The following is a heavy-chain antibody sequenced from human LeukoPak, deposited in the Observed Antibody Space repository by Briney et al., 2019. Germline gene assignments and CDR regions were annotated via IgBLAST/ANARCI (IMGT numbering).Heavy chain of an antibody. CDR1: GFTFISYG. CDR2: IWYDGSNK. V-gene: IGHV3-33*01. CDR3: ARDKTTGVDY. Sequence: GGSLRLSCEASGFTFISYGMHWVRQGPGKGLVWVAVIWYDGSNKYYADSVKGRFTISRDNSKNTLYLQMNSLRAEDTAVYYCARDKTTGVDYWGQGTLVTVSS. J-gene: IGHJ4*02. D-gene: IGHD7-27*01.